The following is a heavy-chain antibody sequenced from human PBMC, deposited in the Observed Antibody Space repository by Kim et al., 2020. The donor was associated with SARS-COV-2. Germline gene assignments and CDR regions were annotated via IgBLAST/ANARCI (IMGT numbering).Heavy chain of an antibody. Sequence: GESLKISCRGSGYSFNNYWIGWVRQMHGKGLEYMGIIYPGDSDTRYSPSFQGQVTISADKSISTAYLQWSSLKAADTAMYYCARDPSVGATTDYFDYWGQGTLVSVSS. CDR3: ARDPSVGATTDYFDY. CDR1: GYSFNNYW. V-gene: IGHV5-51*01. J-gene: IGHJ4*02. CDR2: IYPGDSDT. D-gene: IGHD1-26*01.